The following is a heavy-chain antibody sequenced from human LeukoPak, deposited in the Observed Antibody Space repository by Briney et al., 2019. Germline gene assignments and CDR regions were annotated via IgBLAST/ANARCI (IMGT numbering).Heavy chain of an antibody. CDR1: GGSISSSSYY. V-gene: IGHV4-39*01. CDR3: ARRRDGYNHIYFDY. J-gene: IGHJ4*02. CDR2: IYYSGST. D-gene: IGHD5-24*01. Sequence: SETLSLTCTVSGGSISSSSYYWGWIRQPPGKGLEWIGSIYYSGSTYYNPSLKSRVTISVDTSKNQFSLQLSSVTAADTAVYYCARRRDGYNHIYFDYWGQGTLVTVSS.